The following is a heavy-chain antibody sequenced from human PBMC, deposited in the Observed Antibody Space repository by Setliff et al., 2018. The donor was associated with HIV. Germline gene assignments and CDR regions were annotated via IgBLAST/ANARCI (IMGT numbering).Heavy chain of an antibody. J-gene: IGHJ3*02. CDR2: INQDGREK. CDR3: ARDATYYNFWSGYEEAFDI. CDR1: GFTSGFTFTNYW. V-gene: IGHV3-7*01. Sequence: GGSLRLSCAASGFTSGFTFTNYWMSWVRQAPGKGLEWVANINQDGREKYYVDSVKGRFTISRDNAKDLLYLQMNSLRGEDTAVYYCARDATYYNFWSGYEEAFDIWGQGTMVTVSS. D-gene: IGHD3-3*01.